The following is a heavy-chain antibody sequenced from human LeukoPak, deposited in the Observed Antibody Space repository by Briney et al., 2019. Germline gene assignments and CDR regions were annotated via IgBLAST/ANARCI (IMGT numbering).Heavy chain of an antibody. D-gene: IGHD3-3*01. Sequence: SGTLSPTCAVSGVSLSSYARSWVRQPPGKGLEWIGYIYYSGSTTYNPSLKSRVTISVDTSKNQFSLKLSSVTAADTAVYYCARDLSGIGAFDIWGQGTMVTASS. V-gene: IGHV4-59*01. CDR1: GVSLSSYA. CDR2: IYYSGST. CDR3: ARDLSGIGAFDI. J-gene: IGHJ3*02.